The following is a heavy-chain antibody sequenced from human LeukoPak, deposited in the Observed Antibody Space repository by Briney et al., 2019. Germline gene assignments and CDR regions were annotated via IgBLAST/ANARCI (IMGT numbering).Heavy chain of an antibody. CDR3: ARTYYDFWSGHPYYYYMDV. V-gene: IGHV4-34*01. J-gene: IGHJ6*03. Sequence: SETLSLTCAVYGGSFSGYYWSWIRQPPGKGLEWIGEINHSGSTNYNPSLKSRVTISVDTSKNQFSLKLSSVTAADTAVYYCARTYYDFWSGHPYYYYMDVWGKGTTVTVSS. CDR1: GGSFSGYY. CDR2: INHSGST. D-gene: IGHD3-3*01.